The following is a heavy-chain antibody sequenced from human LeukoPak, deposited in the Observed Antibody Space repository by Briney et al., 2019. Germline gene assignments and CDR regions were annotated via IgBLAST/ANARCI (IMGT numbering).Heavy chain of an antibody. J-gene: IGHJ4*02. Sequence: GGSLRLSCAASGFTFSRYWMNWVRQAPGKGLEWVANVKQDGSERYYVDSVKGRFTISRDNAKNSLYLQMNSLRAEDTAVYYCARTYYYDSGCYYAWGQGTLVSVSS. D-gene: IGHD3-22*01. CDR2: VKQDGSER. CDR3: ARTYYYDSGCYYA. V-gene: IGHV3-7*01. CDR1: GFTFSRYW.